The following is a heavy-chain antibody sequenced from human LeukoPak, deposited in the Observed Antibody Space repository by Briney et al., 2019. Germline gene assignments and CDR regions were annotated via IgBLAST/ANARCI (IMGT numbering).Heavy chain of an antibody. J-gene: IGHJ4*02. CDR1: GYTFTGYY. CDR2: INPNSGGT. Sequence: ASVKVSCKASGYTFTGYYMHWVRQAPGQGLEWMGWINPNSGGTNYALKFQGRVTMTRDTSISTAYMELSRLRSDDTAVYYCARASSSTSCYDYWGQGTLVTVSS. V-gene: IGHV1-2*02. CDR3: ARASSSTSCYDY. D-gene: IGHD2-2*01.